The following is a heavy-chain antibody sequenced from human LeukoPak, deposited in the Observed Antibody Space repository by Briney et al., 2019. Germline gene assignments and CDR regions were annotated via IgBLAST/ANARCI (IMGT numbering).Heavy chain of an antibody. CDR2: ISYGGSNK. D-gene: IGHD5-24*01. CDR1: GFTFSSYG. J-gene: IGHJ4*02. V-gene: IGHV3-30*18. CDR3: AKDNGYNYYDY. Sequence: SGGSLRLSCAASGFTFSSYGMHWVRQAPGKGLEWVAVISYGGSNKYYADSVKGRFTISRDNSKNTLYLQMNSLRAEDTAVYYCAKDNGYNYYDYWGQGTLVTVSS.